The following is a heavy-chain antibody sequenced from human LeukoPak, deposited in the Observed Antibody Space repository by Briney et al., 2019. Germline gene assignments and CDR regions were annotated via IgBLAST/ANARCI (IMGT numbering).Heavy chain of an antibody. V-gene: IGHV4-30-2*01. CDR2: IYHSGST. J-gene: IGHJ3*02. CDR1: GGSISSGGYS. D-gene: IGHD3-10*01. Sequence: SQTLSLTCAVSGGSISSGGYSWRWIRQPPGQGLEWIGYIYHSGSTYYNPSLKSRVTISVDRSKNQFSLKLSSVTAADTAVYYCARAESYYYGSGDSGAFDIWGQGTMVTVSS. CDR3: ARAESYYYGSGDSGAFDI.